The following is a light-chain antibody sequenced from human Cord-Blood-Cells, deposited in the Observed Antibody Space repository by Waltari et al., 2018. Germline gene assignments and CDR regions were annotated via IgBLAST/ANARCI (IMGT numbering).Light chain of an antibody. CDR1: SSVVGGYNY. CDR2: EVS. CDR3: SSYTSSSPVV. J-gene: IGLJ2*01. V-gene: IGLV2-14*01. Sequence: QSALTQPASVSGSPGQSITISSTGTSSVVGGYNYVSWYQQHPGKAPKLMIYEVSNRPSGVSNRFSGSKSGNTTSLTISGLQAEDEADYYCSSYTSSSPVVFGGGTKLTVL.